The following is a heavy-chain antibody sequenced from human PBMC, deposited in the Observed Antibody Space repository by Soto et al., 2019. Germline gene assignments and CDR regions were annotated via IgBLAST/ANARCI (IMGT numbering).Heavy chain of an antibody. Sequence: PSETLSLTCTVSGGSISSYYWSWIRQPPGKGLEWIGYIYYSGSTNYNPSLKSRFTISVDTSKNLFSLKLSSVTAADTAFYYCARLGYGSGSFWYYYGMDVWGQGTTVTVSS. D-gene: IGHD3-10*01. J-gene: IGHJ6*02. CDR3: ARLGYGSGSFWYYYGMDV. V-gene: IGHV4-59*01. CDR1: GGSISSYY. CDR2: IYYSGST.